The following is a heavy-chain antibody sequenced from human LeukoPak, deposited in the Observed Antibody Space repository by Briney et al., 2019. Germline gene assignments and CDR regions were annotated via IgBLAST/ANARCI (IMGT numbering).Heavy chain of an antibody. CDR3: ARKGKFPDTAVDY. J-gene: IGHJ4*02. Sequence: SETLSLTCAVSGYSISSGYYRGWIRQPPGKGLEWIGSIYHSGSTYDNPSLKSRVTISVDTSKNQFSLKLSSVTAADTAVYYCARKGKFPDTAVDYWGQGTLVTVSS. CDR2: IYHSGST. CDR1: GYSISSGYY. D-gene: IGHD5-18*01. V-gene: IGHV4-38-2*01.